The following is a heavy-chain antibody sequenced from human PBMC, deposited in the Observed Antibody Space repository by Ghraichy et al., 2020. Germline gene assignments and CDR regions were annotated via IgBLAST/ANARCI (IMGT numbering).Heavy chain of an antibody. J-gene: IGHJ4*02. D-gene: IGHD1-1*01. CDR3: ARVTGPQRRYFDY. CDR2: IYTSGST. Sequence: SETLSPTCTVSGGSISSYYWSWIRQPPGKGLEWIGYIYTSGSTNYNPSLKSRVTISVDTSKNQFSLKLSSVTAADTAVYYCARVTGPQRRYFDYWGQGTLVTVSS. V-gene: IGHV4-4*09. CDR1: GGSISSYY.